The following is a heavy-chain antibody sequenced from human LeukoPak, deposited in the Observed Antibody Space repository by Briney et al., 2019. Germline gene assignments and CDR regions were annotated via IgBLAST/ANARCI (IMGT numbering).Heavy chain of an antibody. CDR2: FSASDGSR. CDR3: AKNIGGFDY. Sequence: GGTLRLSCEASGFSFSSYGMSWVRQAPGEGLEWVSGFSASDGSRYYADSVKGRFTISRDNSKNTLYLQMNCLRAEDTAVYYCAKNIGGFDYWGQGTLVTVSS. J-gene: IGHJ4*02. V-gene: IGHV3-23*01. D-gene: IGHD4-23*01. CDR1: GFSFSSYG.